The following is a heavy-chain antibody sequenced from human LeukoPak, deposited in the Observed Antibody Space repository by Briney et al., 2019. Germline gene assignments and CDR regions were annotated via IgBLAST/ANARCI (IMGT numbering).Heavy chain of an antibody. CDR1: GFTFSSYD. J-gene: IGHJ4*02. Sequence: PGGSLRLSCAASGFTFSSYDMHWVRQATGKGLEWVSAIGTAGDTYYPGSVKGRFTISRENAKNSLYLQMNSLRAEDTAVYYCAKDDWQWLPQGDDYWGQGTLVTVSS. CDR3: AKDDWQWLPQGDDY. CDR2: IGTAGDT. D-gene: IGHD6-19*01. V-gene: IGHV3-13*01.